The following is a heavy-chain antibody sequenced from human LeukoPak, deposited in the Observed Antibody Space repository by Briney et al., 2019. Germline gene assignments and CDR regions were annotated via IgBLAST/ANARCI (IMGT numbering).Heavy chain of an antibody. CDR1: GYCFTASY. Sequence: GASVKVSCKPPGYCFTASYILWMCPALGQGGGCVGRIILYNGATKYAQRFQSRVTMTRDTTISTAYMELSRLRSDDTATYYCASWAGGNEPVASIDYWGEGTLVTVSS. CDR3: ASWAGGNEPVASIDY. V-gene: IGHV1-2*06. J-gene: IGHJ4*02. D-gene: IGHD1-14*01. CDR2: IILYNGAT.